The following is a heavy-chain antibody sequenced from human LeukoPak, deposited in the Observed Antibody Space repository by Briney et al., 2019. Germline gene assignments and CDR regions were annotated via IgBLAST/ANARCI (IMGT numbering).Heavy chain of an antibody. Sequence: PSETLSLTCTVSGGSISSGSYYWSWIRQPAGKGLEWIGRIYTSGSTNYNPSLKSRVTISVDTSKNQFSLKLSSVTAADTAVYYCASGPAGLLDYWGQGTLVTVSS. J-gene: IGHJ4*02. CDR1: GGSISSGSYY. V-gene: IGHV4-61*02. D-gene: IGHD2-2*01. CDR2: IYTSGST. CDR3: ASGPAGLLDY.